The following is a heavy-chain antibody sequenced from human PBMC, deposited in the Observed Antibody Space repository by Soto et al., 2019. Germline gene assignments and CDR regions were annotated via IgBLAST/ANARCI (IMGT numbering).Heavy chain of an antibody. V-gene: IGHV3-23*01. D-gene: IGHD6-13*01. J-gene: IGHJ4*02. CDR3: AKDLGADSSSWYVDY. Sequence: EVQLLESGGGLVQPGGSLRLSCAASGFTFSSYAMSWVRQAPGKGLEWVSAISGSGGSTYYADSVKGRFTISRDNSKNTLYLQMNSLRAEDTAVYYYAKDLGADSSSWYVDYWGQGTLVTVSS. CDR1: GFTFSSYA. CDR2: ISGSGGST.